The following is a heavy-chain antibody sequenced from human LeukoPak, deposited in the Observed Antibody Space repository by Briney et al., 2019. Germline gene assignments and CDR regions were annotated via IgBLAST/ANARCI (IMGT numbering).Heavy chain of an antibody. D-gene: IGHD3-10*01. CDR3: ASGSGSYRTPYYYMDV. V-gene: IGHV3-53*01. J-gene: IGHJ6*03. Sequence: GGSLRLSCVASGFTVSSNYMSWVRQAPGKGLEWVSVIYSGGSTYYADSVKGRFTISRGNSKNTLYLQMNSLRAEDTAVYYCASGSGSYRTPYYYMDVWGTGTTVTVSS. CDR1: GFTVSSNY. CDR2: IYSGGST.